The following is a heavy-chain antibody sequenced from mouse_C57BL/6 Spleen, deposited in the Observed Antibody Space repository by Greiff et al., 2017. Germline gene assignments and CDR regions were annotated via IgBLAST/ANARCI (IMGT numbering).Heavy chain of an antibody. CDR1: GYTFTSYW. CDR3: ARRPGYSQAMDY. J-gene: IGHJ4*01. D-gene: IGHD1-2*01. V-gene: IGHV1-55*01. CDR2: IYPGSGST. Sequence: QVQLKQPGAELVKPGASVKMSCKASGYTFTSYWITWVKQRPGQGLEWIGDIYPGSGSTNYNEKFKSKATLTVDTSSSTAYMQLSSLTSEDSAVYYCARRPGYSQAMDYWGQGTSVTVSS.